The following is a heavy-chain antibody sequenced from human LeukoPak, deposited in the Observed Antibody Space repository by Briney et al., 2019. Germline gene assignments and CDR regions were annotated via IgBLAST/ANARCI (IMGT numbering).Heavy chain of an antibody. V-gene: IGHV3-7*01. Sequence: GGSLRLSCAASGFTFSSYWMSWVRQAPGKGLEGVANINQGGSEKYYVDSVKGRFTISRDNAKNSLYLQMNSLRAEDTAVYYCARADYDYVWGSYRQYYFDYWGQGTLVTVSS. CDR3: ARADYDYVWGSYRQYYFDY. CDR2: INQGGSEK. J-gene: IGHJ4*02. CDR1: GFTFSSYW. D-gene: IGHD3-16*02.